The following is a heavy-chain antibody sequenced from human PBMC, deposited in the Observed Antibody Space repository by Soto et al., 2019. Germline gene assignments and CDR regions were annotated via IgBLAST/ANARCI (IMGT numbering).Heavy chain of an antibody. V-gene: IGHV4-28*01. CDR3: ATKPNSLYYFDY. J-gene: IGHJ4*02. Sequence: SETLSLTCAVSGYSTSSSHWWGWIRQSPGKGLEWIGYIYYNGNTFYNPSLKSRVTMSIDTSNNQFSLRLNSVTAADTAVYYCATKPNSLYYFDYWGQGALVTVSS. D-gene: IGHD2-8*01. CDR1: GYSTSSSHW. CDR2: IYYNGNT.